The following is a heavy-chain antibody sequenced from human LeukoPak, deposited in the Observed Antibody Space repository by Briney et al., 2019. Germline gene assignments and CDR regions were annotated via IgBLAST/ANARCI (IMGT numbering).Heavy chain of an antibody. Sequence: ASVKVSCKASGYTFTGYYMHWVRQAPGQGLEWMGWINPNSGGTNYAQKFQGRVTMTRDTSISTAYMELSRLRSDDTAVYYCARDVSSSSSWIYHYYYYGMDVWGQGTTVTVSS. CDR3: ARDVSSSSSWIYHYYYYGMDV. V-gene: IGHV1-2*02. J-gene: IGHJ6*02. D-gene: IGHD6-6*01. CDR2: INPNSGGT. CDR1: GYTFTGYY.